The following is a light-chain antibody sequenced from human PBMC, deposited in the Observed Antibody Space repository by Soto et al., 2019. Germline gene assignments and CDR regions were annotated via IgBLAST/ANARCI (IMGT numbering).Light chain of an antibody. Sequence: EIVLTQSPGTLSLSPGERATLSCRASQSINNRYLAWYQQKPGQAPRLLIYAASSRATGIPDRFSGSGCGTDFTLTISRLEPEDVAVYYCQQFGSSPGFTFGPGTKVDIK. V-gene: IGKV3-20*01. CDR2: AAS. J-gene: IGKJ3*01. CDR3: QQFGSSPGFT. CDR1: QSINNRY.